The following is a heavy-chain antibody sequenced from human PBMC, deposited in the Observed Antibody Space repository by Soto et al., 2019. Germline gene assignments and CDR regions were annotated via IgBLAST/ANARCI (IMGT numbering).Heavy chain of an antibody. CDR2: DSGNGATT. Sequence: EVQLLESGGGLVQPGGSLRLSCAASGFTFKTYDMIWVRQAPGGGLEWVSGDSGNGATTHYADCVKGRFTISRDNSKNTLYLQMDSLGAEDTAVYYCVKGYWGDYGGQGSLVTVAS. CDR1: GFTFKTYD. J-gene: IGHJ4*02. V-gene: IGHV3-23*01. D-gene: IGHD3-16*01. CDR3: VKGYWGDY.